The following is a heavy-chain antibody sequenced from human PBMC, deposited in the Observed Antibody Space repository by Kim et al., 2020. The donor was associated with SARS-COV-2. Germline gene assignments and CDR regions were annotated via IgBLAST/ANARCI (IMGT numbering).Heavy chain of an antibody. Sequence: QKLQGRVTMTADTSTSTAYMERRSLRSDDTAVYYCARGLPLDIVAHYFDDWGQGTLVTVSS. V-gene: IGHV1-18*01. J-gene: IGHJ4*02. CDR3: ARGLPLDIVAHYFDD. D-gene: IGHD5-12*01.